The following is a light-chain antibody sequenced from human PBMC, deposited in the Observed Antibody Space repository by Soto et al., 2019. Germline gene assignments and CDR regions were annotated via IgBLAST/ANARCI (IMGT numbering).Light chain of an antibody. CDR3: QQHGNSTIS. Sequence: DIVLSQYQATLSLYAPPRPSLSWKSSQSVNSNYLAWYQQKPGQAPRLLIYGISRRATDIPDRFSGSGSGTEFTLTISRLEPEDFAIYYCQQHGNSTISFGEGTRLDIK. CDR1: QSVNSNY. CDR2: GIS. V-gene: IGKV3-20*01. J-gene: IGKJ5*01.